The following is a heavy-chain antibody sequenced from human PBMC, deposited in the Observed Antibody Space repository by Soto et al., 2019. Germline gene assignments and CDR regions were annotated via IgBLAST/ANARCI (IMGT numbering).Heavy chain of an antibody. J-gene: IGHJ5*02. Sequence: QVQLVQSGAEVKKPGSSVKVSCKASGGTFSSYTISWVRQAPGQGLEWMGRIIPILGIATYAQKFQGRVTITADKSTSTAYRELSSLRSEDTAVYYCLGTVQRERPHWFDPWGQGTLVTVSS. CDR2: IIPILGIA. CDR3: LGTVQRERPHWFDP. CDR1: GGTFSSYT. D-gene: IGHD1-1*01. V-gene: IGHV1-69*02.